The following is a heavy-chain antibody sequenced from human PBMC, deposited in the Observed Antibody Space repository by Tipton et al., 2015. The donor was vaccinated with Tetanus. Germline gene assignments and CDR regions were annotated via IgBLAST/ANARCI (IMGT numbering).Heavy chain of an antibody. V-gene: IGHV4-34*01. CDR1: GGSFSGYY. J-gene: IGHJ4*02. CDR2: INHSGST. CDR3: ARAQPPPFWSGLDY. D-gene: IGHD3-3*01. Sequence: TLSLTCAVYGGSFSGYYWSWIRQPPGKGLEWIGEINHSGSTNYNPSLKSRVTISVDTSKNQFSRKLSSVTAADTAVYYCARAQPPPFWSGLDYWGQGTLVTVSS.